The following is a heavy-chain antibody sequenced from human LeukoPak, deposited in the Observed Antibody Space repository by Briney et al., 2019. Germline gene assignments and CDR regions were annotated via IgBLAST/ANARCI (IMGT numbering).Heavy chain of an antibody. V-gene: IGHV4-34*01. Sequence: SETLSLTCAVSGGSFSGYYWSWIRQPPGKGLEWIGEINHSGRTNYNPSFKSRVTISVDTSKNQFSLKLSSVTAADTAVYYCARGGHWQQLRSWGQGTLVTVSS. CDR2: INHSGRT. D-gene: IGHD6-13*01. J-gene: IGHJ4*02. CDR1: GGSFSGYY. CDR3: ARGGHWQQLRS.